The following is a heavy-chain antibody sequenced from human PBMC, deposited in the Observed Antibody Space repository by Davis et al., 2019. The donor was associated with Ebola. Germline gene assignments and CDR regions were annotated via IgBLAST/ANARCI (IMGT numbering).Heavy chain of an antibody. CDR1: GFTVSSNY. J-gene: IGHJ6*02. Sequence: GESLKISCAASGFTVSSNYMRWVRQAPGKGMEWVSGISGSGGSTYYADSVKGRFTISRDNAKNSLYLQMNSLRAEDTAVYYCARLDSSGYLLHYYYGMDVSGQGTTVTVSS. V-gene: IGHV3-21*01. D-gene: IGHD3-22*01. CDR2: ISGSGGST. CDR3: ARLDSSGYLLHYYYGMDV.